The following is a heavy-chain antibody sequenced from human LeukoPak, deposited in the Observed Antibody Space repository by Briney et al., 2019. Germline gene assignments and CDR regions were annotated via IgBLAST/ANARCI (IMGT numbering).Heavy chain of an antibody. V-gene: IGHV4-38-2*02. J-gene: IGHJ4*02. CDR1: GYSISSGYY. CDR2: IYTSGST. CDR3: ARVVPAAILGSGGDY. D-gene: IGHD2-2*02. Sequence: SETLTLTCTVSGYSISSGYYWGWIRQPAGKGLEWIGSIYTSGSTNYNPSLKSRVTMSVDTSKNQFSLKLSSVTAADTAVYYCARVVPAAILGSGGDYWGQGTLVTVSS.